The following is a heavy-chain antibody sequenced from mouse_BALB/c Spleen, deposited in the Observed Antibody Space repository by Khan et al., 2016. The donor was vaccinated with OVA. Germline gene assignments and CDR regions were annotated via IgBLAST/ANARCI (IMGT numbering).Heavy chain of an antibody. CDR3: AREASSWDFSFPY. D-gene: IGHD4-1*01. Sequence: VQLQQSGPELVEPGASVKMSCKASGYTFTNYVMHWVKQKPGQGLEWIGYINPYNAGTRYNEKFKGKATLTSDISSTPAYMELSSLTSEYSAVYYCAREASSWDFSFPYWGQGTLVTVSA. J-gene: IGHJ3*01. CDR1: GYTFTNYV. CDR2: INPYNAGT. V-gene: IGHV1S136*01.